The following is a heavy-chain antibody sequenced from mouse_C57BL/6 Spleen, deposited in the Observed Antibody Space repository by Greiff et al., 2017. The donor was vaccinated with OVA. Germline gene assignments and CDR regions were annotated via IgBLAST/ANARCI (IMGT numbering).Heavy chain of an antibody. Sequence: VQLQQPGAELVRPGTSVKLSCKASGYTFTSYWMHWVKQRPGQGLEWIGVIDPSDSYTNYNQKFKGKATLTVDTSSSTAYMQLSSLTSEDSAVYYCARDSPITTVVARDYWGQGTTLTVSS. D-gene: IGHD1-1*01. CDR3: ARDSPITTVVARDY. CDR1: GYTFTSYW. V-gene: IGHV1-59*01. J-gene: IGHJ2*01. CDR2: IDPSDSYT.